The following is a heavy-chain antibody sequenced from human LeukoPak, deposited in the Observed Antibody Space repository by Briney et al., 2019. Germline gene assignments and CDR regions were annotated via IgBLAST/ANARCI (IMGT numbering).Heavy chain of an antibody. CDR1: GFTFSNSA. V-gene: IGHV3-23*01. Sequence: AGSLRLSCAASGFTFSNSAMSWVRQAPGKELVWGSTLSGSGITTYYTDSVKGRFTISRDNSKNTLYLQMNSLRAADTAVYYCAKGMFGGVLSHFDYWGHGTLVTASS. CDR2: LSGSGITT. J-gene: IGHJ4*01. D-gene: IGHD2-8*02. CDR3: AKGMFGGVLSHFDY.